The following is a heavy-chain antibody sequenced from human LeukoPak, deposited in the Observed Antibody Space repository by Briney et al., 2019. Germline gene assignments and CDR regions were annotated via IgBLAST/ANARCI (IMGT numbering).Heavy chain of an antibody. D-gene: IGHD3-22*01. CDR3: AKGVATHYYDSSGYSTGMDV. J-gene: IGHJ6*02. Sequence: GGSLRLSCAASGFTVSSNYMSWVRQAPGKGLEWVSVIYSGGSTYYADSVKGRFTISRDNSKNTLYLQMNSLRAEDTAVYYCAKGVATHYYDSSGYSTGMDVWGQGTTVTVSS. V-gene: IGHV3-53*01. CDR1: GFTVSSNY. CDR2: IYSGGST.